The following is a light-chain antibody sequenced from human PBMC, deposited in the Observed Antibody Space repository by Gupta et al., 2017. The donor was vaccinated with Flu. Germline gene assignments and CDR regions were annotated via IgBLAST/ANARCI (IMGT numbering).Light chain of an antibody. V-gene: IGLV10-54*04. CDR3: SAWDNSLSTRL. Sequence: QAGLTQPPSVSKDLSPTATLTCTGNSDNVGNQGAAWLQQHQGHPPKLLSYRNNSRPSGISERFSASRSRNTASLTITGLQSEDEADYYCSAWDNSLSTRLFGGGTKLTVL. CDR1: SDNVGNQG. J-gene: IGLJ2*01. CDR2: RNN.